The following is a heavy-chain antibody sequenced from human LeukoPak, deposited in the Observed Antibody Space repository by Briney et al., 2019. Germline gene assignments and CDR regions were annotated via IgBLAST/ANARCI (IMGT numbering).Heavy chain of an antibody. CDR3: AREGRDGYNLDY. D-gene: IGHD5-24*01. V-gene: IGHV4-59*01. J-gene: IGHJ4*02. CDR1: GGSISSYY. CDR2: IYYSGST. Sequence: SETLSLTCTVFGGSISSYYWSWIRQPPGKGLEWIGYIYYSGSTNYNPSLKSRVTISVDTSKNQFSLKLSSVTAADTAVYYCAREGRDGYNLDYWGQGTLVTVSS.